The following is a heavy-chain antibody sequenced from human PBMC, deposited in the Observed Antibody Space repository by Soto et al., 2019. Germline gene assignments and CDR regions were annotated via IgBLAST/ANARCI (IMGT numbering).Heavy chain of an antibody. Sequence: QVPLVQSGAEVKKPGASVKVSCKASGYTFTSYGIIWVRQAPGQGLEWMGWISAYNGNTNYAQKLQGRFTMTTDTSTSTAYMEMRSLRSDDTAVYYGARVPATRSGGSRAFDISGQGTMLTVAS. CDR2: ISAYNGNT. J-gene: IGHJ3*02. CDR3: ARVPATRSGGSRAFDI. CDR1: GYTFTSYG. D-gene: IGHD2-15*01. V-gene: IGHV1-18*01.